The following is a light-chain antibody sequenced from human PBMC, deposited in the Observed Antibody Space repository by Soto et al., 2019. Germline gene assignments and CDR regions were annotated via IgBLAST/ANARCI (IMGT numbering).Light chain of an antibody. CDR2: DAS. CDR1: QSVSSY. V-gene: IGKV3-11*01. CDR3: QQRSNWSPYT. Sequence: EIVLTQSPATLSLSPGDRATLSCRASQSVSSYLAWYQQKPGQAPRLLIYDASNRATGIPARFSGSGSGTDFTLTISSLEHQDFAVYYCQQRSNWSPYTFGQGTKLEIK. J-gene: IGKJ2*01.